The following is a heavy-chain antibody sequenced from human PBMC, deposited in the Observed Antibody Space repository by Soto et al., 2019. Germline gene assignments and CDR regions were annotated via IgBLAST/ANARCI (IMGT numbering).Heavy chain of an antibody. CDR2: IWYDGSNK. Sequence: SLRLSCAASGFTFSSYGMHWVRQAPGKGLEWVAVIWYDGSNKYYADSVKGRFAISRDNSKNTLYLQMNSLRAEDTAVYYCARDLFEVVADMYYYGMDVWGQGTTVTVSS. CDR3: ARDLFEVVADMYYYGMDV. V-gene: IGHV3-33*01. J-gene: IGHJ6*02. CDR1: GFTFSSYG. D-gene: IGHD2-15*01.